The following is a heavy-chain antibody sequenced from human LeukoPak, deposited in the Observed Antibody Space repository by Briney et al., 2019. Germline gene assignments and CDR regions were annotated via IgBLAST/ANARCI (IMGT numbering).Heavy chain of an antibody. D-gene: IGHD4-23*01. J-gene: IGHJ2*01. CDR1: GGSISSGGYY. V-gene: IGHV4-31*03. CDR3: ARDDPRCNSRYFDL. Sequence: SETLSLNCTVSGGSISSGGYYWSWIRQHPGKVLEWIGYIYYSGSTYYNPSLKSRVTISVDTSKNQFSLKLSSVTAADTAVYYCARDDPRCNSRYFDLWGRGTLVTVSS. CDR2: IYYSGST.